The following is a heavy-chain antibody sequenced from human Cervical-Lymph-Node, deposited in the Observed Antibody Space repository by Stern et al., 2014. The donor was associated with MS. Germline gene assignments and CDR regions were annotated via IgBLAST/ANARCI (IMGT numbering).Heavy chain of an antibody. Sequence: LQLAQSGAEEKKPGASVKVFCKVSGYTFTDYAISWVRHSPGQGLEWMAGISAYNGDTNFAQAVQGRVSLTTDTATSTAYMELRSLRSDDTAVYYCAVLSVDADFDYWGKGTLVTVSS. D-gene: IGHD5-18*01. V-gene: IGHV1-18*01. CDR3: AVLSVDADFDY. J-gene: IGHJ4*02. CDR2: ISAYNGDT. CDR1: GYTFTDYA.